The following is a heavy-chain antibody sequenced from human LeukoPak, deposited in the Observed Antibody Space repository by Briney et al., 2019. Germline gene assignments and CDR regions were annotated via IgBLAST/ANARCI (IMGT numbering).Heavy chain of an antibody. CDR1: GFTFSSLW. J-gene: IGHJ4*02. Sequence: PGGSLRLSCAASGFTFSSLWMHWVRKGPGKGLEWVSRINSDGTSTNYAGSVKGRFTISRDNAKNTLYLQTNSQRAEDTAVYYCARDPHSYSGYDRFDYWGQGTLVTVSS. V-gene: IGHV3-74*01. CDR2: INSDGTST. D-gene: IGHD5-12*01. CDR3: ARDPHSYSGYDRFDY.